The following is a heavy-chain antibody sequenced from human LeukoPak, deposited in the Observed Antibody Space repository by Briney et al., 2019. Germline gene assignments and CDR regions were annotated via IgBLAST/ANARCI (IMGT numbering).Heavy chain of an antibody. J-gene: IGHJ4*02. CDR2: MSYDGSKK. Sequence: PGGSLRLSCAASGFTFSSYGMHWVRQAPGKGLEWVAVMSYDGSKKYYADSVKGRFTISRDNSKNTLYLQMNSLRPEDTAVYYCAKDSRSLGELWDFDYWGQGTLVTVSS. CDR3: AKDSRSLGELWDFDY. V-gene: IGHV3-30*18. CDR1: GFTFSSYG. D-gene: IGHD3-16*01.